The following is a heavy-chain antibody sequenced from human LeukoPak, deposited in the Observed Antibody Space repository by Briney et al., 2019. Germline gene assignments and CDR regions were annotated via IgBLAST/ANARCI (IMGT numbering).Heavy chain of an antibody. D-gene: IGHD2-21*02. CDR2: ISYDGSSK. CDR1: GFTFSSYG. CDR3: AKRGSCGGDCYSGHPDY. J-gene: IGHJ4*02. V-gene: IGHV3-30*18. Sequence: GGSLRLSCAASGFTFSSYGMHWVRQAPGKGLEWVSVISYDGSSKDYADSVKGRFTISRDNTKNTLYLQMNSLRADDTAVYYCAKRGSCGGDCYSGHPDYWGQGTLVTVSS.